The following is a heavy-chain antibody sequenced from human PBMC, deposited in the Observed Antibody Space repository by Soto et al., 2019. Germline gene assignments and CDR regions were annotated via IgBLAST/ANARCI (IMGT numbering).Heavy chain of an antibody. J-gene: IGHJ4*02. CDR2: ISYDGSNK. CDR1: GFTFSSYA. V-gene: IGHV3-30-3*01. CDR3: ARDINLYRSGWSSPFDY. Sequence: PGGSLRLSCAASGFTFSSYAMHWVRQAPGKGLEWVAVISYDGSNKYYADSVKGRFTISRDNSKNTLYLQMNSLRAEDTAVYYCARDINLYRSGWSSPFDYWGQGTLVTVSS. D-gene: IGHD6-19*01.